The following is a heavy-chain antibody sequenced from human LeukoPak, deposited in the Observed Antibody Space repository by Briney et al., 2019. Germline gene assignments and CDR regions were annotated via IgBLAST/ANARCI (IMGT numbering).Heavy chain of an antibody. V-gene: IGHV3-23*01. CDR3: AKDMGITMIVVVTPRRDAFDI. CDR1: GFTFSNYA. Sequence: PGGSLRLSCAASGFTFSNYAMSWVRQAPGKGLEWVSAISGSGGSTYYADSVKGRFTISGDNSKNTLYLQMNSLGAEDTAVYYCAKDMGITMIVVVTPRRDAFDIWGQGTMVTVSS. J-gene: IGHJ3*02. CDR2: ISGSGGST. D-gene: IGHD3-22*01.